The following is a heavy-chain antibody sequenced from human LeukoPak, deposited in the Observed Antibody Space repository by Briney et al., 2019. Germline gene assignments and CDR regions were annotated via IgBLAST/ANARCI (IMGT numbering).Heavy chain of an antibody. CDR2: IYYSGST. Sequence: SETLSLTCTVSGGSMSSSGQYWGWIRQSPVKGLEWLGSIYYSGSTYYNPSLKSRVTISVDTSKNQFSLELRSVTAADTAIYYCARNMTAISRLDVFDIWGPGTMVTVS. CDR3: ARNMTAISRLDVFDI. CDR1: GGSMSSSGQY. J-gene: IGHJ3*02. D-gene: IGHD2-21*02. V-gene: IGHV4-39*01.